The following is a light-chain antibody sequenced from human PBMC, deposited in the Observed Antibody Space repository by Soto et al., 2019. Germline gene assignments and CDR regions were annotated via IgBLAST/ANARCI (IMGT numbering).Light chain of an antibody. V-gene: IGKV3-15*01. CDR1: QSVSIS. CDR2: GAS. CDR3: QPSSIWRT. J-gene: IGKJ1*01. Sequence: EIVVAQSPAALSLSKGERATLSCRASQSVSISLAWYQQKPGQAPRLLIYGASTRATGIPARFSGSGSGTEFTLTISSLQSEDIAVYYCQPSSIWRTFGQGTKVAIK.